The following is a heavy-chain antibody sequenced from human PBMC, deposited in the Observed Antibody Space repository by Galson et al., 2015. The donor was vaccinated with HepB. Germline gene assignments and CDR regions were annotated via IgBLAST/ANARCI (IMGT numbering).Heavy chain of an antibody. Sequence: SLRLSCAASGFTFSSYSMNWVRQAPGKGLEWVAVISYDGSNKYYADSVKGRFTISRDNSKNTLSLQMNSLRAEDTAVYYCAKSGEGFGESYIDYWGQGTLVTVSS. CDR3: AKSGEGFGESYIDY. J-gene: IGHJ4*02. CDR2: ISYDGSNK. CDR1: GFTFSSYS. D-gene: IGHD3-10*01. V-gene: IGHV3-30*18.